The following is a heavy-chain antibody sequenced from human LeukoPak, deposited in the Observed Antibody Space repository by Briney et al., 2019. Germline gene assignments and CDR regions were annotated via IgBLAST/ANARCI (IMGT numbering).Heavy chain of an antibody. V-gene: IGHV3-20*01. CDR2: INWSGGST. J-gene: IGHJ5*02. CDR1: GFTFDDYG. Sequence: PGGSLRLSCAASGFTFDDYGMSWVRQAPGKGLEWVSGINWSGGSTGYADSVKGRFTIPRDNAKNSLYLQMNSLRAEDTALHHCARDRGYCSGGSCYDWFDPWGQGTLVTVSS. D-gene: IGHD2-15*01. CDR3: ARDRGYCSGGSCYDWFDP.